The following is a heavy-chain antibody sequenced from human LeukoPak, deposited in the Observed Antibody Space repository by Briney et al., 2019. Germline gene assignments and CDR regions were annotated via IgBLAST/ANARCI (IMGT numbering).Heavy chain of an antibody. D-gene: IGHD3-22*01. J-gene: IGHJ4*02. CDR1: GYTFTNYY. CDR3: ARFDSSGYYGYYFDY. Sequence: GASVKVSCKASGYTFTNYYIHWVRQAPGQGLEWMGLINPGGDNTDYAQNFQGRVTMTRDTSTSTVYMGLSSLRSEDTAVYYCARFDSSGYYGYYFDYWGQGTLVTVSS. CDR2: INPGGDNT. V-gene: IGHV1-46*01.